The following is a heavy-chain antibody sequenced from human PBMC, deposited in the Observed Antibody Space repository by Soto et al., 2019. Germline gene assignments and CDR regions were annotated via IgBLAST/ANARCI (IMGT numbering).Heavy chain of an antibody. CDR2: IWYDGSNK. CDR1: GFTFSSYG. J-gene: IGHJ6*02. Sequence: GGPLRLPCAAAGFTFSSYGMHWVRQAPGKGLEWVAVIWYDGSNKYYADSVKGRFTISRDNSKNTLYLQMNSLRAEDTAVYYCARDDGPYRLSYVSSQTPHYYYHGMDVWGQGTTVTVSS. V-gene: IGHV3-33*01. CDR3: ARDDGPYRLSYVSSQTPHYYYHGMDV. D-gene: IGHD3-16*01.